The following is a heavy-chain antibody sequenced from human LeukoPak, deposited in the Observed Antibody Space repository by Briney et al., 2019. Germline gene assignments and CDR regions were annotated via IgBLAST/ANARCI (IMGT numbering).Heavy chain of an antibody. CDR3: ARLRGYSYGDFDY. V-gene: IGHV1-69*13. CDR2: IIPIFGTA. Sequence: SVKVSCKASGYTFTNYGISWVRQAPGQGLEWMGGIIPIFGTANYAQKFQGRVTITADESTSTAYMELRSLRSDDTAVYYCARLRGYSYGDFDYWGQGTLVTVSS. J-gene: IGHJ4*02. D-gene: IGHD5-18*01. CDR1: GYTFTNYG.